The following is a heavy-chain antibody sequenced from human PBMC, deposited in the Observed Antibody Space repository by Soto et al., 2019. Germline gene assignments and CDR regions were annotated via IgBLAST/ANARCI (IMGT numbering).Heavy chain of an antibody. V-gene: IGHV1-46*01. J-gene: IGHJ6*02. Sequence: RASVKVSCKASGYTFTSYYMHWVRQAPGQGLEWMGIINPSGGSTSYAQKFQGRVTMTRDTSTSTVYMELSSLRSEDTAVYYCASRDPRNYYYYYGMDVWGQGTTVTVSS. CDR3: ASRDPRNYYYYYGMDV. CDR2: INPSGGST. CDR1: GYTFTSYY.